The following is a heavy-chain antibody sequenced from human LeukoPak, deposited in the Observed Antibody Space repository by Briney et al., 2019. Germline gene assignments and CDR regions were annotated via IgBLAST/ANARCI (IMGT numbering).Heavy chain of an antibody. D-gene: IGHD6-19*01. CDR1: GFTFSSYW. CDR2: IDGDGRIA. Sequence: GGSLRLSCAASGFTFSSYWMHWVRQVPGQGLVWVSHIDGDGRIAHYGDSVKGRFTISRDNAKNTVYLQMDSLRAEDTAVYYCARGRGSGWYSDYWGQGTLVTVSS. V-gene: IGHV3-74*01. CDR3: ARGRGSGWYSDY. J-gene: IGHJ4*01.